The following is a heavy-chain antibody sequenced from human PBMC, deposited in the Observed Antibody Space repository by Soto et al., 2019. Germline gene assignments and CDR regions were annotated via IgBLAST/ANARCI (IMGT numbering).Heavy chain of an antibody. D-gene: IGHD3-10*01. J-gene: IGHJ6*02. V-gene: IGHV3-21*01. CDR2: ISSSSSYI. Sequence: GGSLRLSCAASGFTFSSYSMNWVRQAPGKGLEWVSSISSSSSYIYYADSVKGRFTISRDNAKNSLYLQMNSLRAEDTAVYYCARVTRFMARGVISPHDYYYYYGMDVWGQGTTVTVSS. CDR1: GFTFSSYS. CDR3: ARVTRFMARGVISPHDYYYYYGMDV.